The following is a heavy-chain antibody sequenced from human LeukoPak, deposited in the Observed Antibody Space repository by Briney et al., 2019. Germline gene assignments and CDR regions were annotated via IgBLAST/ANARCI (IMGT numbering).Heavy chain of an antibody. CDR2: IYSGGST. V-gene: IGHV3-53*01. CDR1: GFTVRSHS. Sequence: GGSLRHSCAASGFTVRSHSMSWVRQAPGKGLEWVSVIYSGGSTYYADSVKGRFTISRDNSNNTLYLQMNSLRAEDTAVYYCARDLGYWGQGTLVTVSS. J-gene: IGHJ4*02. D-gene: IGHD7-27*01. CDR3: ARDLGY.